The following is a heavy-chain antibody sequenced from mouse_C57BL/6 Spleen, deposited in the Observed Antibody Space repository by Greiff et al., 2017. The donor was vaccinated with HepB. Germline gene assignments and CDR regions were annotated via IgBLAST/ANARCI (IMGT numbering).Heavy chain of an antibody. J-gene: IGHJ1*03. D-gene: IGHD1-1*01. V-gene: IGHV1-53*01. CDR3: AIPITTVVATDWYFDV. CDR1: GYTFTSYW. CDR2: INPSNGGT. Sequence: QVQLKQPGTELVKPGASVKLSCKASGYTFTSYWMHWVKQRPGQGLEWIGNINPSNGGTNYNEKFKSKATLTVDKSSSTAYMQLSSLTSEDSAVYYCAIPITTVVATDWYFDVWGTGTTVTVSS.